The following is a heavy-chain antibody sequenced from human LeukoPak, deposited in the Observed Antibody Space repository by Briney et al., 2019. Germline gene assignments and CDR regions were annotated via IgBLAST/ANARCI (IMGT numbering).Heavy chain of an antibody. CDR3: ARSTAIEYFDY. J-gene: IGHJ4*02. CDR2: ISSSSSYI. Sequence: GGSLRLSCAASGFTFSSYSMNWVRQAPGKGLEWVSSISSSSSYIYYADSVEGRFTISRDNAKNSLYLQMNSLRAEDTAVYYCARSTAIEYFDYWGQGTLVTVSS. V-gene: IGHV3-21*01. CDR1: GFTFSSYS. D-gene: IGHD2-2*02.